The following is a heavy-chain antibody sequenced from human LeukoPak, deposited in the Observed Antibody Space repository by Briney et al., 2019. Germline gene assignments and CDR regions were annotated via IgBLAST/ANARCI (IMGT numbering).Heavy chain of an antibody. V-gene: IGHV3-7*01. D-gene: IGHD6-19*01. CDR3: ARDLYGYSSGWYFDY. J-gene: IGHJ4*02. CDR1: GFTFSSYW. CDR2: IKQDGSEK. Sequence: AGGSLRLSCAASGFTFSSYWMSWVRQAPGKGLEWVGNIKQDGSEKYYVDSVKGRFTISRDNAKNSLYLQMNSLRAEDTAVYYCARDLYGYSSGWYFDYWGQGTLVTVSS.